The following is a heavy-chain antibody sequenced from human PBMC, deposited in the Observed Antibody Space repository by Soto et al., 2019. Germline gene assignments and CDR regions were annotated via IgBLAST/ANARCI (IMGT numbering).Heavy chain of an antibody. J-gene: IGHJ5*02. V-gene: IGHV5-10-1*01. CDR1: GYNFDNYW. Sequence: LGESLKISCKTSGYNFDNYWIIWVRQMPGKGLEWMGRVDPSDSYVNYSPSFQGHIAISIDKSINTAYLQWSSLKASDTAIYYCERPQAGTDCIATWGQGTLVTVSS. D-gene: IGHD2-21*02. CDR3: ERPQAGTDCIAT. CDR2: VDPSDSYV.